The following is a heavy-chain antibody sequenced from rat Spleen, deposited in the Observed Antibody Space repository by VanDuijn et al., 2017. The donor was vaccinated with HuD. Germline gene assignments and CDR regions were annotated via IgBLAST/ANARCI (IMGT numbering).Heavy chain of an antibody. J-gene: IGHJ3*01. Sequence: EVQLVESGGGLVQPGRSMKLSCAASGFTFSDYNMAWVRQSPKKGLEWVATIIYDGSRTFYRDSVKGQFTNSRDNAKSNLYLQMDSLRSEDTATYYCATGPRILRLDWFAYWGQGTLVTVSS. CDR1: GFTFSDYN. D-gene: IGHD1-6*01. CDR2: IIYDGSRT. CDR3: ATGPRILRLDWFAY. V-gene: IGHV5S10*01.